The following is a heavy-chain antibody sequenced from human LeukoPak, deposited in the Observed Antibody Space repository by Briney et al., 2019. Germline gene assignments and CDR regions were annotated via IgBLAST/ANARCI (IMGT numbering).Heavy chain of an antibody. Sequence: SETLSLTCTVSGGSISSYYWSWIRQPPGKGLEWIGYIYYSGSTNYNPSLKSRVTISVDTSKNQFSLKLSSVTAADTAVYYCARRRGDSSSWYSRYWFDPWGQGTLVTVSS. D-gene: IGHD6-13*01. CDR2: IYYSGST. J-gene: IGHJ5*02. V-gene: IGHV4-59*12. CDR1: GGSISSYY. CDR3: ARRRGDSSSWYSRYWFDP.